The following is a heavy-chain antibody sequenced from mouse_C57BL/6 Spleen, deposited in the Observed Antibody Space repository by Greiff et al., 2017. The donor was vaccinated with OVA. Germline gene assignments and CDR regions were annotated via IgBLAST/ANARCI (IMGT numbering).Heavy chain of an antibody. D-gene: IGHD1-1*01. CDR1: GYTFTSYG. CDR2: IYPRSGNT. J-gene: IGHJ1*03. V-gene: IGHV1-81*01. CDR3: ASVSGSSYGYFDV. Sequence: QVQLQQSGAELARPGASVKLSCKASGYTFTSYGISWVKQRTGQGLEWIGEIYPRSGNTYYNEKFKGKATLTADKSSSTAYMELRSLTSEDSAVYFGASVSGSSYGYFDVWGTGTTVTVSS.